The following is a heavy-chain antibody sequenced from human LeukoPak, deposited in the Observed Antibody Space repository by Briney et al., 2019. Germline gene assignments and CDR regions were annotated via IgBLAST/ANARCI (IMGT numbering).Heavy chain of an antibody. CDR1: GFTFSNYY. CDR2: ISSSGITT. V-gene: IGHV3-11*01. Sequence: GGSLRLSCAASGFTFSNYYMSWIRQAPGKGLEWVSYISSSGITTYYAGAVKGRFTISRDNAKKSMYLQMNSLRAEDTALYYCAKGGDTAMVTTFYFDYWGQGTLVTVSS. J-gene: IGHJ4*02. CDR3: AKGGDTAMVTTFYFDY. D-gene: IGHD5-18*01.